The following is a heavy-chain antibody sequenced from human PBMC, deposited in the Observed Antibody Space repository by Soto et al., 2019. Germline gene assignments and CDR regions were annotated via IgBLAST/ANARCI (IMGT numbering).Heavy chain of an antibody. V-gene: IGHV4-30-2*01. CDR1: GGSISSGGYS. J-gene: IGHJ3*02. CDR3: ARGRPAFDI. D-gene: IGHD6-25*01. Sequence: SETLSLTCAVSGGSISSGGYSWSWIRQPPGKGLEWSGYIYHSGSTYYNPSLKSRVTISVDRSKNQFSLKLSSVTAADTAVYYCARGRPAFDIWGQGTMVTVSS. CDR2: IYHSGST.